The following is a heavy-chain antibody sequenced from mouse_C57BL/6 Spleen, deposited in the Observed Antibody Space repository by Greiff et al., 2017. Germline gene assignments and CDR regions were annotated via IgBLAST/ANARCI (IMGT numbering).Heavy chain of an antibody. D-gene: IGHD2-3*01. CDR1: GYAFSSSW. CDR3: ARAYDGRYFDV. V-gene: IGHV1-82*01. J-gene: IGHJ1*03. CDR2: IYPGDGDT. Sequence: QVQLQQSGPELVKPGASVKISCKASGYAFSSSWMNWVKQRPGKGLEWIGRIYPGDGDTNYNGKFKGQATLTADKSSSTASMQLSSLTSEDSAVYFCARAYDGRYFDVWGTGTTVTVSS.